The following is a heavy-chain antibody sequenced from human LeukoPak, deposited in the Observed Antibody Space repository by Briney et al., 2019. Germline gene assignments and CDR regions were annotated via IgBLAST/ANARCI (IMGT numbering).Heavy chain of an antibody. Sequence: GGSLRLSCAASGLTINTNYMNWVRQAPGWGLEWLSVIYPGGVTKYAESVKGRFTVSRDIAKNTVYLEMNDLRAEDTALYYCAREIGYYFDSDDSRLRGRLDVWGKGTSVTVSS. CDR1: GLTINTNY. CDR3: AREIGYYFDSDDSRLRGRLDV. V-gene: IGHV3-53*01. D-gene: IGHD3-22*01. CDR2: IYPGGVT. J-gene: IGHJ6*04.